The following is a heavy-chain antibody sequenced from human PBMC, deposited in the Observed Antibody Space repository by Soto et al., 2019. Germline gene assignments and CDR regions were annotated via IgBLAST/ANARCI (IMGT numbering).Heavy chain of an antibody. J-gene: IGHJ3*02. V-gene: IGHV3-49*03. CDR3: SRLARATRPEQAFDI. Sequence: LRLSCAASGFTFSNAWIYWFRQAPGKGLEWVGFITSKAYGGTPRYAASVTGRFTISRDDSKSIAYLQTNSLRTEDTAVYYCSRLARATRPEQAFDIWGRGTIVSVSS. CDR1: GFTFSNAW. CDR2: ITSKAYGGTP. D-gene: IGHD5-12*01.